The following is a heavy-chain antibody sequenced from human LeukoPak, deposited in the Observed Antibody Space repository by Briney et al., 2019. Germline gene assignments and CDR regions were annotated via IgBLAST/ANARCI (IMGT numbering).Heavy chain of an antibody. J-gene: IGHJ3*01. CDR3: ARDLYGDYGFDF. CDR2: ITGSSTYI. D-gene: IGHD4-17*01. CDR1: GFTFSSYA. V-gene: IGHV3-21*01. Sequence: GGSLRLSCAASGFTFSSYAMNWVRQAPGKGLEWVSPITGSSTYIYYADSVKGRFTISRDNAKNSLSLQMDSLRAEDTAVYYCARDLYGDYGFDFWGQGTLVTVSS.